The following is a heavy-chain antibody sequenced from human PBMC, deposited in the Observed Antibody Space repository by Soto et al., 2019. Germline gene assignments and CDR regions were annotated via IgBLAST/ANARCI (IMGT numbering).Heavy chain of an antibody. CDR3: TTDLQQYYYGMDV. CDR2: IKSKTDGGTT. Sequence: PGGSLRLSCAASGFSFSNAWMSWVRQAPGKGLEWVGRIKSKTDGGTTDYAAPVKGRVTISRDDSTNTLYLQMNSLKTEDTAVYYCTTDLQQYYYGMDVWGQGTTVTVS. V-gene: IGHV3-15*01. CDR1: GFSFSNAW. J-gene: IGHJ6*02.